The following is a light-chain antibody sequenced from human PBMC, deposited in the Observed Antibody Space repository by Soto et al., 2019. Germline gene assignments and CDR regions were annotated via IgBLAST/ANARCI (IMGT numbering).Light chain of an antibody. CDR1: QSISSY. V-gene: IGKV1-39*01. Sequence: DLPMTQSPSSLSASVGDRVTITCRASQSISSYLNWYQQKPGKAPKLLIYAGSSLQSGVPSRFSGRGSGADFTLTISSLQPEDFATYYCQQTYSIPVTFGQGTKLEIK. CDR3: QQTYSIPVT. J-gene: IGKJ2*01. CDR2: AGS.